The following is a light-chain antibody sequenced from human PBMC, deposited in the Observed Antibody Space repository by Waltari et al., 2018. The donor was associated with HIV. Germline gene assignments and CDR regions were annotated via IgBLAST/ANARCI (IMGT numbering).Light chain of an antibody. J-gene: IGLJ2*01. CDR2: DVS. Sequence: QSALTQPASVSGSPGQSITLSCTGTSSDVGAYNYVSWYQLHPGKAPKLMIYDVSNRPSGFSDRFPGSKSANTASLTISWLQAEDEAHYYCSSYTSSSTVVFGGGTKLTVL. CDR1: SSDVGAYNY. V-gene: IGLV2-14*03. CDR3: SSYTSSSTVV.